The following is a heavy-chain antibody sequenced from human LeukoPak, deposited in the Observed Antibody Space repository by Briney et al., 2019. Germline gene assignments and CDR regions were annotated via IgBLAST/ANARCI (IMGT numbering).Heavy chain of an antibody. D-gene: IGHD2-2*01. CDR3: ARLIVVVPAAWSFDY. V-gene: IGHV3-7*01. CDR2: IKQDGSEK. J-gene: IGHJ4*02. Sequence: GGSLRLSCAASGFTFSSYWMSWVRQAPGKGLEWVANIKQDGSEKYYVDSVKGRFTISRDNAKNSLYLHMNSLRAEDTAVYYCARLIVVVPAAWSFDYWGQGTLVTVSS. CDR1: GFTFSSYW.